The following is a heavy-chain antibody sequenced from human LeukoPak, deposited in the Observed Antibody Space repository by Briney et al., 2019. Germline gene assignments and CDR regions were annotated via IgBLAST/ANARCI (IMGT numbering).Heavy chain of an antibody. V-gene: IGHV3-30-3*01. J-gene: IGHJ4*02. D-gene: IGHD3-9*01. CDR2: ISYDGSNK. CDR3: ARGDDILTGYYSGPTYYFDY. Sequence: GRSLRLSCAASGFTFSSYAMHWVRQAPGKGLEWVAVISYDGSNKYYADSVKGRFTISRDNSKNTLYLQMNSLRAEDTAVYYCARGDDILTGYYSGPTYYFDYWGQGTLVTVSS. CDR1: GFTFSSYA.